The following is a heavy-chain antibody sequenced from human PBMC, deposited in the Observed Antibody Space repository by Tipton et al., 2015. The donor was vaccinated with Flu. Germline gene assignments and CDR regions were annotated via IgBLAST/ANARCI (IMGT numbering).Heavy chain of an antibody. CDR3: ARGRGYCVTTTCLLPFDF. D-gene: IGHD2-2*01. CDR1: GFSFSSYA. CDR2: ISGSGAST. V-gene: IGHV3-23*01. J-gene: IGHJ4*02. Sequence: SLRLSCAASGFSFSSYAMSWVRQAPGKGLEWVSSISGSGASTYYADSVEGRFTISRDNSRNTLYLQMNSLRAEDTAVYYCARGRGYCVTTTCLLPFDFWGQGTLVTVSS.